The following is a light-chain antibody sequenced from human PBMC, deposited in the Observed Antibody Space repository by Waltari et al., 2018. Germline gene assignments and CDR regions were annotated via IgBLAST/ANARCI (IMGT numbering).Light chain of an antibody. V-gene: IGLV6-57*01. CDR1: SGNIAANY. Sequence: FLLTQPHSVSESPGETVTISCTRNSGNIAANYVQWLQQRPGRSPTTVIYEDNHRPSGVPDRYSGSVDRSSSSASLTSAGLKAEDEADYYCQSYDGTIWVFGGGTKLTVL. CDR3: QSYDGTIWV. CDR2: EDN. J-gene: IGLJ3*02.